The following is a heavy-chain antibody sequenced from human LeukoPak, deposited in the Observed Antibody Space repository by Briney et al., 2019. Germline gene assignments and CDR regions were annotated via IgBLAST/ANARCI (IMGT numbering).Heavy chain of an antibody. D-gene: IGHD2-15*01. CDR1: GFTFSTYD. Sequence: GGSLRLSCAASGFTFSTYDMSWVRQAPGKGLEWVSGITGSGGNTFYADSVKGRFTISRDNSKNALYLQMNSLRAEDTAVYYCARDPLGYCSGGSCLTWGQGTLVTVSS. V-gene: IGHV3-23*01. CDR3: ARDPLGYCSGGSCLT. CDR2: ITGSGGNT. J-gene: IGHJ4*02.